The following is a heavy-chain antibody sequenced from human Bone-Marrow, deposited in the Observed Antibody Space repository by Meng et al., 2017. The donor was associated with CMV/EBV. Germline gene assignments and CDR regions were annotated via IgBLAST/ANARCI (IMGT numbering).Heavy chain of an antibody. CDR1: GFTFSSYW. CDR2: IKQDGSEK. J-gene: IGHJ4*02. CDR3: ARQGEILWFGELLPYFDD. Sequence: GESLKIPCAAPGFTFSSYWMSWVRQAPGKGLEWGANIKQDGSEKYYVDSVKGRFTISRDNAKNSLFLQMNSLRAEDTAVYYCARQGEILWFGELLPYFDDWGQGKLVTVSS. V-gene: IGHV3-7*01. D-gene: IGHD3-10*01.